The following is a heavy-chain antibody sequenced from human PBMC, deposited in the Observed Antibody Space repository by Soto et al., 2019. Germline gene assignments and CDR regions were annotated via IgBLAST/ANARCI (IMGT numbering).Heavy chain of an antibody. CDR1: GGSISSGGYY. Sequence: SETLSLTCTVSGGSISSGGYYWSWIRQHPGKGLEWIGYIYYSGSTYYNPSLKSRVTISVDTSKNQFSLKLSSVTAADTAVYYCARGFRSGLEWFDPWGQGTLVTVSS. D-gene: IGHD6-19*01. CDR3: ARGFRSGLEWFDP. V-gene: IGHV4-31*03. J-gene: IGHJ5*02. CDR2: IYYSGST.